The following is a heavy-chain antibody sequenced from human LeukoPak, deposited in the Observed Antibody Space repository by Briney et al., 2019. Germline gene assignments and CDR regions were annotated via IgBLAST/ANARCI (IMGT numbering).Heavy chain of an antibody. CDR2: IKSKIDGGTT. V-gene: IGHV3-15*01. J-gene: IGHJ4*02. CDR3: TTSAGYCSGGSCYPFDY. Sequence: GGSLRLSCAASGFTFSSYWMSWVRQAPGKGLEWVGRIKSKIDGGTTDYAAPVKGRFTISRDDSKNTLYLQMNSLKTEDTAVYYCTTSAGYCSGGSCYPFDYWGQGTLVTVSS. D-gene: IGHD2-15*01. CDR1: GFTFSSYW.